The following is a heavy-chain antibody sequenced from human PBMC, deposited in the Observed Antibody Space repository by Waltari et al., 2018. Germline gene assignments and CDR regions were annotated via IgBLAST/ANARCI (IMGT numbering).Heavy chain of an antibody. CDR3: ARGGGIVVVVAANNYFDY. V-gene: IGHV1-69*01. Sequence: QVQLVQSGAEVKKPGSSVKVSCKASGGTFSSYAISWVRQAPGKGLEWMGGIIPIFGTANYAQKFQGRVTITADESTSTAYMELSSLRSEDTAVYYCARGGGIVVVVAANNYFDYWGQGTLVTVSS. CDR2: IIPIFGTA. J-gene: IGHJ4*02. CDR1: GGTFSSYA. D-gene: IGHD2-15*01.